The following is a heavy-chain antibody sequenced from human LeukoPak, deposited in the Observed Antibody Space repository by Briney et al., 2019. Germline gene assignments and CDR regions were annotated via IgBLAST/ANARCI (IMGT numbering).Heavy chain of an antibody. Sequence: SETLSLTCTVSGDSISSSSYYWGWIRQPPGKGLEWIGEINHSGSTNYNPSLKSRVTISVDTSKNQFSLKLSSVTAADTAVYYCARVNRVVRSPCAFDIWGQGTMVTVSS. CDR1: GDSISSSSYY. CDR2: INHSGST. J-gene: IGHJ3*02. CDR3: ARVNRVVRSPCAFDI. V-gene: IGHV4-39*07. D-gene: IGHD3-3*01.